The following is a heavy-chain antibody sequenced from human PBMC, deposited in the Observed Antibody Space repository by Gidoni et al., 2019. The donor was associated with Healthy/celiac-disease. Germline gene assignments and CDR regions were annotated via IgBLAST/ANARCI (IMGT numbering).Heavy chain of an antibody. D-gene: IGHD3-22*01. J-gene: IGHJ3*02. CDR1: GCSVSSGSSY. CDR2: IYYSGST. CDR3: ARAEYYYDSSGYYFRAFDI. V-gene: IGHV4-61*01. Sequence: QVQLQESGPGLVKPSETLSLTCTVSGCSVSSGSSYWSWIRQPPGKGLEWIGYIYYSGSTNYNPSLKSRVTISVDTSKNQFSLKLSSVTAADTAVYYCARAEYYYDSSGYYFRAFDIWGQGTMVTVSS.